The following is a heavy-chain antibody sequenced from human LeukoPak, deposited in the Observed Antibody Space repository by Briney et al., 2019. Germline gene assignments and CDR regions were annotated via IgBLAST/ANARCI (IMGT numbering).Heavy chain of an antibody. D-gene: IGHD3-22*01. CDR2: IYYSGST. CDR1: GGSFSSYY. J-gene: IGHJ3*02. Sequence: PSETLSLTCAVYGGSFSSYYWSWIRQPPGKGLEWIGYIYYSGSTNYNPSLKSRVTISVDTSKNQFSLKLSSVTAADTAVYYCARRDETYYYDSSGYYSATAGAFDIWGQGTMVTVSS. V-gene: IGHV4-59*08. CDR3: ARRDETYYYDSSGYYSATAGAFDI.